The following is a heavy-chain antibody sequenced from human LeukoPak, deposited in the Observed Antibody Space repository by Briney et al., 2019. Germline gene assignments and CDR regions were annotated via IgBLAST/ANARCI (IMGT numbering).Heavy chain of an antibody. J-gene: IGHJ4*02. CDR1: GDSSSSYQ. V-gene: IGHV4-59*08. CDR3: ARRFDS. CDR2: IYYSGST. Sequence: SETLSLTCSVAGDSSSSYQWNWVRQPPGKGLEWIGCIYYSGSTNYNPSLKSRVTISVDTSKNQFSLTLTSVTAADTAIYYCARRFDSWGQGALVTVSS.